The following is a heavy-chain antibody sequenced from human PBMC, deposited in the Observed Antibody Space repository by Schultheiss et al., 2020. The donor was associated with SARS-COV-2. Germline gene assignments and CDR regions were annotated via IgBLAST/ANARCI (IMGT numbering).Heavy chain of an antibody. J-gene: IGHJ4*02. D-gene: IGHD4/OR15-4a*01. Sequence: GESLKISCAASGFTFSSYGMHWVRQAPGKGLEWVAVIWYDGSNKYYADSVKGRFTISRDNSKNTLYLQMNSLRAEDTAVYYCARDASYTYDYWGQGTLVTVSS. CDR3: ARDASYTYDY. CDR2: IWYDGSNK. CDR1: GFTFSSYG. V-gene: IGHV3-33*01.